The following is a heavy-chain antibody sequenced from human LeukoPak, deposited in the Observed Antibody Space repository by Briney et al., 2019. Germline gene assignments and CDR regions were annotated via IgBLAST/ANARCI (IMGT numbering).Heavy chain of an antibody. J-gene: IGHJ4*02. Sequence: SVKVSCKASGGTFSSYAISWVRQAPGQGLEWMGRIIPILGIANYAQKFQGRVTITADKSTSTAYMELSSLRSEDTAVYYCARDKPTYYYDSSGYFWYFDYWGQGTLVTASS. CDR2: IIPILGIA. CDR1: GGTFSSYA. D-gene: IGHD3-22*01. V-gene: IGHV1-69*04. CDR3: ARDKPTYYYDSSGYFWYFDY.